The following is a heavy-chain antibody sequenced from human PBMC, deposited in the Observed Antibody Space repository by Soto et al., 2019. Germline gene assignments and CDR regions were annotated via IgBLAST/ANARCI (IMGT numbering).Heavy chain of an antibody. CDR2: ISGSGGAT. Sequence: GGSLRLSCAASGFSFSSNAMSWVRQAPGKGLEWVSGISGSGGATYYADSVKGRFTISRDNSKNMLYLHMNSLRAEDTAVYYCAKRRYFDLSQFYYWGQGAMVTVSA. D-gene: IGHD3-9*01. CDR3: AKRRYFDLSQFYY. J-gene: IGHJ4*02. V-gene: IGHV3-23*01. CDR1: GFSFSSNA.